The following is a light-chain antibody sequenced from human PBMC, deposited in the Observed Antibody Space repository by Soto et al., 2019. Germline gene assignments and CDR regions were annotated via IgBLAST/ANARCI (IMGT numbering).Light chain of an antibody. CDR1: QTISSW. J-gene: IGKJ1*01. Sequence: DSQMTQSPSILSGSVGDRVTITCRASQTISSWLAWYQQKPGKDPKLLVYKASTLKSGVPSRFSSSASGTDSTPTSSRLHPDDFANYYGQHYNSYSEAFGQATKVELK. CDR2: KAS. CDR3: QHYNSYSEA. V-gene: IGKV1-5*03.